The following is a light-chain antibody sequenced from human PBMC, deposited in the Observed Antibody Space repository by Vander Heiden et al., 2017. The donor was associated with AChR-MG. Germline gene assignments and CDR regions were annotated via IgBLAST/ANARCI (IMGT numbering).Light chain of an antibody. J-gene: IGKJ1*01. V-gene: IGKV2-28*01. CDR3: MQALQTPQT. CDR2: LGS. CDR1: QGLQHGNGYNT. Sequence: EIVLPQSPPSLPFTPGSPASISSSPSQGLQHGNGYNTLAWYLQRPAKSPQFLIYLGSNRASGVPDRFSGSASGRDYTLKISRVEAEDVGVYYCMQALQTPQTFGQGTKVEIK.